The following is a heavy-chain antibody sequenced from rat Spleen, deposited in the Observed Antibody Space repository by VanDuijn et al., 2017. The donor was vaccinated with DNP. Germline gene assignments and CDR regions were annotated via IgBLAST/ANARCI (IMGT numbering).Heavy chain of an antibody. CDR2: ISTSGSRT. J-gene: IGHJ2*01. Sequence: EVQLVESGGGLVQPGRSLKLSCAASGFTFSDYNMAWVRQAPKKGLEWVATISTSGSRTYYPDSVKGRFTISRDNTQSRLYLQMDSLRSEDTATYYCARYITGIVFDYWGQGVMVTVSS. CDR3: ARYITGIVFDY. CDR1: GFTFSDYN. V-gene: IGHV5-7*01. D-gene: IGHD1-6*01.